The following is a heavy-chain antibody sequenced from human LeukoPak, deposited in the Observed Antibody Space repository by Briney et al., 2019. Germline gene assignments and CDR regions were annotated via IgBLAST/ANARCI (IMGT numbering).Heavy chain of an antibody. CDR2: ISGSGGST. V-gene: IGHV3-23*01. D-gene: IGHD6-13*01. CDR3: AKGVGGYSSSWLPPPHYFDY. CDR1: GFTFSSYA. Sequence: GGSLRLSCAASGFTFSSYAMSWVRQAPGKGLEWVSAISGSGGSTYYADSVKGRFTISRDNSKNTLYLQMNSLRAEDTAVYYCAKGVGGYSSSWLPPPHYFDYWGQGTLVTVSS. J-gene: IGHJ4*02.